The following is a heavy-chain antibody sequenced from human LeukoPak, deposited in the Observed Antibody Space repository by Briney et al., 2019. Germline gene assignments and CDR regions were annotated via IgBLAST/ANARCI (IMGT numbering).Heavy chain of an antibody. CDR1: GFTFSSYW. V-gene: IGHV3-74*01. D-gene: IGHD5-18*01. CDR3: ARAGGDSYALKDWFDP. Sequence: GGSLRLSCAASGFTFSSYWMHWVRQAPGKGLVWVSRINSDGSSTTYADSVKGRFTIYRDNAKNTLYLQMNSLRADDTALYYCARAGGDSYALKDWFDPWGQGTLVTVSS. J-gene: IGHJ5*02. CDR2: INSDGSST.